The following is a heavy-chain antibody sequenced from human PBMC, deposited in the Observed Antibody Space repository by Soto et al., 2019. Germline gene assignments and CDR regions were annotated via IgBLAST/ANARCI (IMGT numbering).Heavy chain of an antibody. V-gene: IGHV3-33*01. Sequence: ESVGGVVQPGRSLRLSCAASGFTFSSYGMHWVRQAPGKGLEWVAVIWYDGSNKYYADSVKGRFTISRDNSKNTLYLQMNSLRAEDTAVYYCARGGPTVAGTHHDAFDIWGQGTMVTVSS. D-gene: IGHD6-19*01. CDR2: IWYDGSNK. J-gene: IGHJ3*02. CDR1: GFTFSSYG. CDR3: ARGGPTVAGTHHDAFDI.